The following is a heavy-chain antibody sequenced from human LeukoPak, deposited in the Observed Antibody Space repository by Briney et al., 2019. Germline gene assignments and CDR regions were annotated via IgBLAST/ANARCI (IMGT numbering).Heavy chain of an antibody. Sequence: GASVKVSCKASGGTFSSYAISWVRQAPGQGLGWMGGIIPIFGTANYAQKFQGRVTITADKSTSTAYMELSSLRSEDTAVYYCARDEVDTAMVLDWGQGTLVTVSS. V-gene: IGHV1-69*06. CDR1: GGTFSSYA. CDR3: ARDEVDTAMVLD. CDR2: IIPIFGTA. J-gene: IGHJ4*02. D-gene: IGHD5-18*01.